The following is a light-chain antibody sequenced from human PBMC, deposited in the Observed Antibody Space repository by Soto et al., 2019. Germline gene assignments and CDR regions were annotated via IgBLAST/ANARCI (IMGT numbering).Light chain of an antibody. J-gene: IGLJ3*02. CDR3: SSYTSSSTVV. V-gene: IGLV2-14*03. CDR2: DVS. Sequence: QSVLTQPASVSGSPEQSITISCTGTSSDVGGYNYVSWYQQHPGKAPKLMIYDVSYRPSGVSNRFSGSKSGNTASLTISGLQADDEADYYCSSYTSSSTVVFGGGTKLTVL. CDR1: SSDVGGYNY.